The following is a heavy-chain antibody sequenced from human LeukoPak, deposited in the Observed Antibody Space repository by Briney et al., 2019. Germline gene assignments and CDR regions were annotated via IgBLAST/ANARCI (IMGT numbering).Heavy chain of an antibody. D-gene: IGHD3-10*01. V-gene: IGHV4-4*02. CDR1: GGSISSSNW. CDR3: ARADGSGRGYYYYYMDV. Sequence: SGTLSLTCAVSGGSISSSNWWSWVRQHPEKGLEWIGYIYYTGSTYYNPSLESRITISVDTSKNQFSLKLSSVTAADTAVYYCARADGSGRGYYYYYMDVWGKGTTVTVSS. J-gene: IGHJ6*03. CDR2: IYYTGST.